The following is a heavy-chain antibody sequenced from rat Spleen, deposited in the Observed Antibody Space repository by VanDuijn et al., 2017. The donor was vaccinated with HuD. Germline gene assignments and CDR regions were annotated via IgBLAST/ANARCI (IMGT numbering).Heavy chain of an antibody. V-gene: IGHV5-25*01. CDR3: ARRHYGYTDYFDY. Sequence: EVQLVESGGGLVQPGRSLKVSCVASGFIFRNFDMAWVRQAPTKGLEWVASISPSGVTYYRDSVKGRFTISRDNAKSTLSLQMDSLRSEDTATYYCARRHYGYTDYFDYWGQGVMVTVSS. CDR2: ISPSGVT. D-gene: IGHD1-11*01. CDR1: GFIFRNFD. J-gene: IGHJ2*01.